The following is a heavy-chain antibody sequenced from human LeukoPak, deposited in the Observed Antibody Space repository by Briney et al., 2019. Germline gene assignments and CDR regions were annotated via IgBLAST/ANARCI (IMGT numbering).Heavy chain of an antibody. CDR1: GYTFSGYY. Sequence: ASVKVSCKASGYTFSGYYIYWVRQAPGQGLECMGWINPNSGGTNYAQKFQGRVTMTRDTSISTAYMELSRLRSDDTAVYYCASHHSSGWYGPINWGQGTLVTVSS. J-gene: IGHJ4*02. CDR2: INPNSGGT. CDR3: ASHHSSGWYGPIN. V-gene: IGHV1-2*02. D-gene: IGHD6-19*01.